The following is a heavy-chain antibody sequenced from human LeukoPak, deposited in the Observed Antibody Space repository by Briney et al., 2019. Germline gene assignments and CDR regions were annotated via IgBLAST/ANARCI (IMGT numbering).Heavy chain of an antibody. V-gene: IGHV4-59*01. CDR2: IYYSGST. Sequence: PSETLSLTCTVSGGSISSYYWSWIRQPPGKGLEWIGYIYYSGSTNYNPSLKSRVTISVDTSKNQFSLRLSSVTAADTAVYYCARTNSGSYYSSYFDYWGQGTLVTVSS. CDR3: ARTNSGSYYSSYFDY. J-gene: IGHJ4*02. D-gene: IGHD1-26*01. CDR1: GGSISSYY.